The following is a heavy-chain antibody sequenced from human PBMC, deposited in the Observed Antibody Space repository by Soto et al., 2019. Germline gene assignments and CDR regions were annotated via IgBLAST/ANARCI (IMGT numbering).Heavy chain of an antibody. J-gene: IGHJ3*02. CDR3: ARDLLRLKDCSSTSCSLGAFDI. V-gene: IGHV4-59*01. CDR2: IYYSGST. D-gene: IGHD2-2*01. Sequence: SETLSLTCTVSGGSISSYYWSWIRQPPGKGLEWIGYIYYSGSTNYNPSLKSRVTISVDTSKNQFSLKLSSVTAADTAVYYCARDLLRLKDCSSTSCSLGAFDIWGQGTMVTVAS. CDR1: GGSISSYY.